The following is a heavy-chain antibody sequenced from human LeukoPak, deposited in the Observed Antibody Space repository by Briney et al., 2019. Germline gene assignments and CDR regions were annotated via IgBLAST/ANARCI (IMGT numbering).Heavy chain of an antibody. D-gene: IGHD3-10*01. CDR1: GGSISSSRYC. V-gene: IGHV4-39*01. CDR3: ARRSSRVRGVISPFDY. Sequence: PSETLSLTCTVSGGSISSSRYCWGWIRQPPGKGLEWIGSIYYSGSTYYNPSLKSRVTISVDTSKNQFSLKLSSVTAADTAVYYCARRSSRVRGVISPFDYWGQGTLVTVSS. J-gene: IGHJ4*02. CDR2: IYYSGST.